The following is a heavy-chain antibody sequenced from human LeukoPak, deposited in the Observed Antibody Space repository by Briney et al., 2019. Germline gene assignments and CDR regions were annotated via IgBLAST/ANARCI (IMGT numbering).Heavy chain of an antibody. CDR2: ISSSGSTI. D-gene: IGHD3-22*01. CDR3: AREAGSSGYPYYYYYGMDV. CDR1: GFTFSSYE. V-gene: IGHV3-48*03. J-gene: IGHJ6*02. Sequence: HTGGSLRLSCAASGFTFSSYEMNWVRQAPGKGLEWVSYISSSGSTIYYADSVEGRFTISRDNAKNSLYLQMNSLRAEDTAVYYCAREAGSSGYPYYYYYGMDVWGQGTTVTVSS.